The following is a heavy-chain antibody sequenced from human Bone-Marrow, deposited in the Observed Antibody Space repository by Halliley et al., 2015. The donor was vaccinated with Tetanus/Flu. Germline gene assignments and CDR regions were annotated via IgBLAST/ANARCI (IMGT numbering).Heavy chain of an antibody. D-gene: IGHD3-10*01. Sequence: SLRLSCTASENTLSGYWLSWVRQAPGKGLEWVASINQDGSEPHYGDSVRGRFTISRVNGKNTINLRSNTLRVEDTAVYYCARDVDYGRGGIFRLSYWGQGIPVFVSS. CDR1: ENTLSGYW. J-gene: IGHJ4*02. CDR2: INQDGSEP. V-gene: IGHV3-7*03. CDR3: ARDVDYGRGGIFRLSY.